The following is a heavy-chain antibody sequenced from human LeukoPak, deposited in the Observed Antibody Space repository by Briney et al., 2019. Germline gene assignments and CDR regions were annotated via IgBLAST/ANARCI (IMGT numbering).Heavy chain of an antibody. Sequence: PGRSLRLSCAASGFTFDDYAMHWVRQAPGKGLEWVSGISWNSGSIGYADSVKGRFTISRDNAKNSLYLQMNSLRAEDTALYYCAKNPDQMSGYYLPFGGIPNPYYYYGMDVWGQGTTVTVSS. J-gene: IGHJ6*02. V-gene: IGHV3-9*01. CDR1: GFTFDDYA. CDR3: AKNPDQMSGYYLPFGGIPNPYYYYGMDV. CDR2: ISWNSGSI. D-gene: IGHD3-9*01.